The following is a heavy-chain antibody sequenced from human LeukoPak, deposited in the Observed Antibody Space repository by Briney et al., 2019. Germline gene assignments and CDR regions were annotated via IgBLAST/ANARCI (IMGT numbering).Heavy chain of an antibody. CDR2: IYYSECT. J-gene: IGHJ4*02. V-gene: IGHV4-59*01. Sequence: SETLSLTCTVSGGPISTYYSSWLRQPPGKGLGWIGHIYYSECTNYNPSLKSRVTIAVDTSKNPFSLQLSSVTAADTAVYYCTRNYDSSGYTTFGYWGRGTLVTVSS. CDR3: TRNYDSSGYTTFGY. D-gene: IGHD3-22*01. CDR1: GGPISTYY.